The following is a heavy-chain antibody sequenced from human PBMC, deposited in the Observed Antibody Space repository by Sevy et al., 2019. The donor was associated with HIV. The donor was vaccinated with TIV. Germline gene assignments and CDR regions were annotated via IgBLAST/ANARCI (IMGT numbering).Heavy chain of an antibody. V-gene: IGHV5-51*01. J-gene: IGHJ6*02. CDR2: IYPGDSGT. D-gene: IGHD6-6*01. CDR3: ARISSSPRAYYYYFGMDV. CDR1: EYNFTNYW. Sequence: HGESLKISCKGSEYNFTNYWIGWVRQMPGKGLEWMGIIYPGDSGTRYSPSFQDQVTISADKSISTAYLQWSSLKASDTAMYYCARISSSPRAYYYYFGMDVWGQGTTVTVSS.